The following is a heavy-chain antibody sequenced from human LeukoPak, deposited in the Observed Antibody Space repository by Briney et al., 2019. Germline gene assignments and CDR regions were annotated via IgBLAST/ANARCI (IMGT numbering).Heavy chain of an antibody. CDR2: ISSSSTYI. CDR1: GFTFNSYA. D-gene: IGHD6-13*01. Sequence: PGGSLRLSCVASGFTFNSYAMSWVRQAPGKRLEWVSSISSSSTYIFYADSVKGRFTISRDNAKDSLYLQMNSLRAEDTGVYYCARGRSSWYGTNNWFDPWGQGTLVTVSS. J-gene: IGHJ5*02. CDR3: ARGRSSWYGTNNWFDP. V-gene: IGHV3-21*01.